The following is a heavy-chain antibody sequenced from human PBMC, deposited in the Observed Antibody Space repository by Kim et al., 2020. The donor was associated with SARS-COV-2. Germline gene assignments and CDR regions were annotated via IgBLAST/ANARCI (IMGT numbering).Heavy chain of an antibody. CDR2: MNPNSGNT. V-gene: IGHV1-8*01. J-gene: IGHJ3*02. CDR3: ATPTLRITIFGGVITSYAFDI. CDR1: GYTFTSYD. D-gene: IGHD3-3*01. Sequence: ASVKVSCKASGYTFTSYDINWVRQATGQGLEWMGWMNPNSGNTGYAQKFQGRVTMTRNTSISTAYMELSSLRSEDTAVYYCATPTLRITIFGGVITSYAFDIWGQGTMVTVSS.